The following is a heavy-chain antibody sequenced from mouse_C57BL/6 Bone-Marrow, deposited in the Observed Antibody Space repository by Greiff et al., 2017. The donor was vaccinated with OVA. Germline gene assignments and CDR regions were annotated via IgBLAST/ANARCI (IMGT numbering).Heavy chain of an antibody. CDR1: GFNIKDSY. CDR2: IDPEDGDT. D-gene: IGHD1-1*01. V-gene: IGHV14-1*01. J-gene: IGHJ3*01. Sequence: VQLQQSGAELVRPGASVKLSCTASGFNIKDSYMHWVKQRPEQGLEWIGRIDPEDGDTEYAPKFQGKATMTADTSSNTAYLQLSSLTSEDTAVYYCTTFYYYGSSSAWFAYWGQGTLVTVSA. CDR3: TTFYYYGSSSAWFAY.